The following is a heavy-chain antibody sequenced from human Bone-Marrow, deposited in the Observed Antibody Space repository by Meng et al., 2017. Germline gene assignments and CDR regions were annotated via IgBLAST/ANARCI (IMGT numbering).Heavy chain of an antibody. J-gene: IGHJ5*02. CDR1: GYTFTGYY. CDR3: ARGGVPNLDNCFDP. Sequence: ASVKVSCKASGYTFTGYYMHWVRQAPGQGLEWMGWINPNSGGTNYAQNLQGRVTMTRDTSSSTAYMELSSLRSDDTAVYYCARGGVPNLDNCFDPWGQGTLVTVSS. CDR2: INPNSGGT. V-gene: IGHV1-2*02. D-gene: IGHD1-14*01.